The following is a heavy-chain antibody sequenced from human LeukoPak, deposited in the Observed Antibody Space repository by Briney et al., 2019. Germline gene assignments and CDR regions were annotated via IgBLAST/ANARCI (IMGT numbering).Heavy chain of an antibody. CDR1: GGSISSSNYY. J-gene: IGHJ4*02. CDR2: IYYSGST. V-gene: IGHV4-39*01. D-gene: IGHD3-16*01. Sequence: PSEALSLTCTVSGGSISSSNYYWGWIRQPPGKGLEWIGSIYYSGSTYYNPSLKSRVTISVVTSKNQFSLKLSSVTAADTAVYYCARRLSGPLDYWGQGTLVTVSS. CDR3: ARRLSGPLDY.